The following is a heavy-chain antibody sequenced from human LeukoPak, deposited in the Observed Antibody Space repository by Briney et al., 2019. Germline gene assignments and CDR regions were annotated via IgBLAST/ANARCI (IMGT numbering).Heavy chain of an antibody. CDR1: GYSISSGYY. CDR2: IYHSGST. Sequence: SETLSLTCTVSGYSISSGYYWGWIRQPPGKGLEWIGSIYHSGSTYYNPSLKSRVTISVDTSKNQFSLKLSSVTAADTAVYYCARVGPREGYSSGWYFYYYYMDVWGKGTTVTVSS. J-gene: IGHJ6*03. CDR3: ARVGPREGYSSGWYFYYYYMDV. V-gene: IGHV4-38-2*02. D-gene: IGHD6-19*01.